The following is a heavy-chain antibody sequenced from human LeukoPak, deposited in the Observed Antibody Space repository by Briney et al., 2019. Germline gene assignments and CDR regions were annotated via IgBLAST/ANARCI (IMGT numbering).Heavy chain of an antibody. V-gene: IGHV3-7*01. CDR2: IKQDGSEK. J-gene: IGHJ4*02. Sequence: PGGSLRLSCAASGFTFSNYWMSWVRQAPGKGLEWVANIKQDGSEKYYVDSVKGRFTISRDNAKNSLSLQMNSLRAEDTAIYYCARDFYFDWFPQFDYWGQGILVTVSS. CDR3: ARDFYFDWFPQFDY. CDR1: GFTFSNYW. D-gene: IGHD3-9*01.